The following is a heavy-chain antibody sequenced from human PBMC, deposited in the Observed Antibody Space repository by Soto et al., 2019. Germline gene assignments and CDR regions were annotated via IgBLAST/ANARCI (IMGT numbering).Heavy chain of an antibody. J-gene: IGHJ4*02. CDR1: GFIFKDFA. CDR2: ISWNSETI. V-gene: IGHV3-9*01. CDR3: AKDMGGEQLGSDD. Sequence: LRLSCAGSGFIFKDFAMHWVRQAPGKGLEWVAGISWNSETIGYADSVKGRFTVSRDNARNSLYLQMNSLRPGDTALYYCAKDMGGEQLGSDDWGQGTLVTVSS. D-gene: IGHD6-6*01.